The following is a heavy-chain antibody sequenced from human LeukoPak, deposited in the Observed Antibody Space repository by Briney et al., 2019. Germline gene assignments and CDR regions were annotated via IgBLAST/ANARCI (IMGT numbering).Heavy chain of an antibody. V-gene: IGHV3-15*01. CDR3: TTRSKRVVVAAVY. J-gene: IGHJ4*02. Sequence: GGSLRLSCAASGFTFSNAWMSWVRQAPGKGLEWVGRIKSKTDGGTTDYAAPVKGRFTISRDDSKNTLYLQMNRLKTEDTAVYYCTTRSKRVVVAAVYWGQGTLVTVSS. CDR1: GFTFSNAW. CDR2: IKSKTDGGTT. D-gene: IGHD2-15*01.